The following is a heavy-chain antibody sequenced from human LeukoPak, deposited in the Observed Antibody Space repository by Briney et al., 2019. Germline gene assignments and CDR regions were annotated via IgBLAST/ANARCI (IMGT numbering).Heavy chain of an antibody. CDR3: AKEIFSGLLYIDY. CDR1: GFTFSSSS. D-gene: IGHD5-12*01. V-gene: IGHV3-23*01. CDR2: ITDAVGST. Sequence: GGSLRLSCAASGFTFSSSSISWVRQAPGRGLEWVSAITDAVGSTHYADSVKGRFTISSDNSKNTVYLQMNSLRPEDMAVYYCAKEIFSGLLYIDYWGQGTLVTVSS. J-gene: IGHJ4*02.